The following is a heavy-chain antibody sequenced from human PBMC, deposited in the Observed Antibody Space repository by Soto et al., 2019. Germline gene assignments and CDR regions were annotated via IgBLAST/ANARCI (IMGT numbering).Heavy chain of an antibody. V-gene: IGHV4-4*07. CDR3: AREQQLDEPFDY. CDR2: IYTSGST. CDR1: GGSISNYH. J-gene: IGHJ4*02. Sequence: PSATLSLTCTVSGGSISNYHGSWMRQPAGKGLEWIGRIYTSGSTNYNPSLKSRVTMSVDTSKNQFYLKLSSVTAADTAVYDCAREQQLDEPFDYWGQGTLVTVSS. D-gene: IGHD6-13*01.